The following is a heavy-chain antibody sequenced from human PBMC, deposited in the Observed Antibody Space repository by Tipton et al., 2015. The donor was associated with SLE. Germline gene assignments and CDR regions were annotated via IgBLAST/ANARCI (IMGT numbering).Heavy chain of an antibody. J-gene: IGHJ4*02. CDR2: INHSGST. CDR3: ARGGYGSGSFFDY. CDR1: GGSFSGYY. D-gene: IGHD3-10*01. V-gene: IGHV4-34*01. Sequence: TLSLTCAVYGGSFSGYYWSWIRQPPGKGLEWIGEINHSGSTNYNPSLKSRVTISVDTSKNQFSLKLSSVTAADTAVYYCARGGYGSGSFFDYWGQGTLVTVSS.